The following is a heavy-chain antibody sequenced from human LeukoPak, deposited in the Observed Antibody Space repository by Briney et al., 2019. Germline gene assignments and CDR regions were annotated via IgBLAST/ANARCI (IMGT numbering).Heavy chain of an antibody. CDR3: ARALYSSGWYVAFDI. V-gene: IGHV3-9*01. Sequence: GGSLRLSCAASGFTFDDYAMHWVRQAPGKGLEWVSGISWNSGSIGYADSVKGRFTISRDNAKNSLYLQMNSLRAEDTALYYCARALYSSGWYVAFDIWGQGTMVTVSS. CDR2: ISWNSGSI. D-gene: IGHD6-19*01. J-gene: IGHJ3*02. CDR1: GFTFDDYA.